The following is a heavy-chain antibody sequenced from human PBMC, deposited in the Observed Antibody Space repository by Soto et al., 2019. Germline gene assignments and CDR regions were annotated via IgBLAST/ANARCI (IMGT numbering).Heavy chain of an antibody. J-gene: IGHJ4*02. CDR3: ARVGSTWLPLDY. Sequence: QVQLVQSGAEVKKPGASVKVSCKASGYIFNNYDINWVRQAPGQGLEWMGWMNPHSGNTGYAQRFQGIATTTRSTSMTTADMELSSLRSEDAAVYYCARVGSTWLPLDYWGQGILVTVSS. D-gene: IGHD3-9*01. V-gene: IGHV1-8*01. CDR1: GYIFNNYD. CDR2: MNPHSGNT.